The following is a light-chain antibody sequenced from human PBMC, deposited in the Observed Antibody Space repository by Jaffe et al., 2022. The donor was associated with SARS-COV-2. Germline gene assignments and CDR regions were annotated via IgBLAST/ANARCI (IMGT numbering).Light chain of an antibody. CDR1: QSLNTN. CDR2: GAS. V-gene: IGKV3-15*01. J-gene: IGKJ4*01. Sequence: EIVMTQSPATLSVSPGERATLSCRASQSLNTNLAWHQQKPGQAPRLVIYGASTRATGIPARFSGSGSGTEFTLTISSLQPEDFAVYYCQQYIDWPLTFGGGTKVEIK. CDR3: QQYIDWPLT.